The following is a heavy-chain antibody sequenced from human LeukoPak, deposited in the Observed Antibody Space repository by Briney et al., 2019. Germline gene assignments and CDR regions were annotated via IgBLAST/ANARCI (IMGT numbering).Heavy chain of an antibody. D-gene: IGHD6-13*01. V-gene: IGHV3-23*01. CDR3: AKVETAAAATLRGFDY. CDR1: GFSFSDYA. J-gene: IGHJ4*02. Sequence: GGSLRLSCAASGFSFSDYAMTWVRQAPGKGLEWVSSTGDDTYYADSVKGRFTISRDDSKDTLFLQMNSLRVEDTAVYYCAKVETAAAATLRGFDYWGQGTLVTVSS. CDR2: TGDDT.